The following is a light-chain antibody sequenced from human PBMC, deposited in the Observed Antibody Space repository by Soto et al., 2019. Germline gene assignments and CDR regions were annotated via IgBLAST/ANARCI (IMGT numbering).Light chain of an antibody. Sequence: QSVLTQPPSVSGSPGQSVTISCSGTSGDVGGYNYVSWYQQHPGTAPKLVMSEVSERPSAVPDRFSGSKSGNTASLTVSGLQADDEADYYCSSYAGNNIVVFGGGTKLTVL. CDR2: EVS. CDR1: SGDVGGYNY. CDR3: SSYAGNNIVV. V-gene: IGLV2-8*01. J-gene: IGLJ2*01.